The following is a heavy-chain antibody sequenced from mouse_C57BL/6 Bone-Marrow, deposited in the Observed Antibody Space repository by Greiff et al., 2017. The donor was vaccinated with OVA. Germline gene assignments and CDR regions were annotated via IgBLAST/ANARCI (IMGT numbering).Heavy chain of an antibody. V-gene: IGHV3-8*01. CDR2: ISYSGST. CDR1: GYSITSDY. D-gene: IGHD2-10*01. J-gene: IGHJ2*01. CDR3: ARYTPYYGNFFDY. Sequence: EVKLMESGPGLAKPSQTLSLTCSVTGYSITSDYWNWIRKFPGNKLEYMGYISYSGSTYYNPSPKSRISITRDTSKNQYYLQLNSVTTEDTATYYCARYTPYYGNFFDYWGQGTTLTVSS.